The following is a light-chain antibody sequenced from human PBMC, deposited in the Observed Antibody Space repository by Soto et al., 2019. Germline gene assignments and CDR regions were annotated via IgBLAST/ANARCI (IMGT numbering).Light chain of an antibody. J-gene: IGKJ3*01. CDR1: QGISSY. Sequence: DIPLTQSPSFLSASVGDRVTITCRASQGISSYLAWYQQKPGKAPKLLIYAASTLQSGVPSRFSGSGSGTEFPLTISSLKPEDFATYYCQQLNSYPLPSGPGTKVDIK. CDR2: AAS. CDR3: QQLNSYPLP. V-gene: IGKV1-9*01.